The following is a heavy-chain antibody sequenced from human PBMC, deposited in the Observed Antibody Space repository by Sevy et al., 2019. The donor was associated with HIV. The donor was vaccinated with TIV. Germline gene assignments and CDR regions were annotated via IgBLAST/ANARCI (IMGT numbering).Heavy chain of an antibody. CDR3: AKVVVPAEIDPFYYYAYGMDV. V-gene: IGHV3-23*01. CDR1: GFTFSNYA. Sequence: GGSLRPSCAASGFTFSNYAINWVRQAPGKGLEWVSRISGSGDSTFYADSVKGRFTISRDNSKNTVHLQMNSLRVEDTAVYYCAKVVVPAEIDPFYYYAYGMDVWGQRTTVTVSS. J-gene: IGHJ6*02. D-gene: IGHD2-2*01. CDR2: ISGSGDST.